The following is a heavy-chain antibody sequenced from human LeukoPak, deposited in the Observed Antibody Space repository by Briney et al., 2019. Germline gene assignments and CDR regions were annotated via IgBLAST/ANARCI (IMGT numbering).Heavy chain of an antibody. CDR1: GGSFSGYY. Sequence: PSETLSLTCAVYGGSFSGYYWSWIRQPPGKGLEWPGEINHSGSTNYNPSLKSRVTISVDTSKNQFSLKLSSVTAADTAVYYCARGRGVVVPAADDYWGQGTLVTVSS. D-gene: IGHD2-2*01. V-gene: IGHV4-34*01. J-gene: IGHJ4*02. CDR2: INHSGST. CDR3: ARGRGVVVPAADDY.